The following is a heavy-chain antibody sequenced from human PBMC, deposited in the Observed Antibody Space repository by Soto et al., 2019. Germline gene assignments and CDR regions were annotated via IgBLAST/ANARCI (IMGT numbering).Heavy chain of an antibody. V-gene: IGHV3-72*01. CDR2: SRTQHNIYLT. CDR1: GFIFSDDY. J-gene: IGHJ5*01. CDR3: AREGYGRWFHS. Sequence: GRSLRLSCDASGFIFSDDYMDCVRQAPWKGLEWVGLSRTQHNIYLTEYAASVKGRFTISRDDSEKSRYLQMNGLKTEDTAVYYCAREGYGRWFHSWGQGSLVTVSS. D-gene: IGHD5-18*01.